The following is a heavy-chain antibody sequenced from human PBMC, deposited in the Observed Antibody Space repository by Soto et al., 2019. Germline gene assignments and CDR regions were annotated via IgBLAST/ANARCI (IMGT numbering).Heavy chain of an antibody. CDR1: GGTFSSYA. CDR3: ARGGGCGGDCYYYYYGMDV. CDR2: IIPIFGTA. V-gene: IGHV1-69*01. J-gene: IGHJ6*02. D-gene: IGHD2-21*02. Sequence: QVQLVQSGAEVKKPGSSVKVSCKASGGTFSSYAISWVRQAPGQGLEWMGGIIPIFGTANYAQKFQGRVTITADESTSTAYMELSSLRSEDTAVYYCARGGGCGGDCYYYYYGMDVWGPGTTVTVSS.